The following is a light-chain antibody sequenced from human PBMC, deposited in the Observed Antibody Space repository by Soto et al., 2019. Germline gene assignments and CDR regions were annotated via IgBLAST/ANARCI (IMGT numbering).Light chain of an antibody. J-gene: IGKJ1*01. CDR1: QSVSSSY. CDR3: QQYGSSSWT. Sequence: EIVLTQSPGTLSLSPGERATLSCRASQSVSSSYLAWYQQKADQAPRLLIYGASSRATGIPDRFSGSGSGTDFTLTISRLEPEDFAVYYCQQYGSSSWTFGQGTKVEIK. V-gene: IGKV3-20*01. CDR2: GAS.